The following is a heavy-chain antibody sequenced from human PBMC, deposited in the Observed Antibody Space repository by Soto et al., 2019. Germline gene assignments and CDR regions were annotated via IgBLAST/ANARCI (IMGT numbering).Heavy chain of an antibody. D-gene: IGHD3-3*01. J-gene: IGHJ5*02. CDR3: ARGKGYDFWSGYYSNWFDP. V-gene: IGHV4-39*01. CDR2: IYYSGST. Sequence: PSETLSLTCTVSGGSISSSSYYWGWIRQPPGKGLEWIGSIYYSGSTYYNPSLKSRVTISVDTSKNQFSLKLSSVTAADTAVYYCARGKGYDFWSGYYSNWFDPWGQGTLVTVSS. CDR1: GGSISSSSYY.